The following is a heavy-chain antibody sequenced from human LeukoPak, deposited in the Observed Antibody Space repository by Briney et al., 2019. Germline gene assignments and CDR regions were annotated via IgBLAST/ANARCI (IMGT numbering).Heavy chain of an antibody. Sequence: SVKVSCKAAGGTFSSYAISWVRQAPGQGLEWMGRIIPILGIANYTQKLQGRVTMTTDTSTSTAYMELRSLTSDDTAVYYCARDLVLTSYATPYYYGMDVWGQGTTVTVSS. V-gene: IGHV1-69*04. CDR3: ARDLVLTSYATPYYYGMDV. D-gene: IGHD2-8*01. CDR2: IIPILGIA. J-gene: IGHJ6*02. CDR1: GGTFSSYA.